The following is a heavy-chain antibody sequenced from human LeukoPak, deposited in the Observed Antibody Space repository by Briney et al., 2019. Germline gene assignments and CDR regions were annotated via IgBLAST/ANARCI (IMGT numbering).Heavy chain of an antibody. D-gene: IGHD1-26*01. V-gene: IGHV1-18*01. CDR2: ISAYNGKS. Sequence: ASVKVSCKTSGYSFTSFGISWVRQAPGQGPEWMGWISAYNGKSNYLQKFQGRVTMTTDTSTSTAYMELRSLRSDDTAVYYCARDKWAISRGAFDIWGQGTMVTVSS. J-gene: IGHJ3*02. CDR1: GYSFTSFG. CDR3: ARDKWAISRGAFDI.